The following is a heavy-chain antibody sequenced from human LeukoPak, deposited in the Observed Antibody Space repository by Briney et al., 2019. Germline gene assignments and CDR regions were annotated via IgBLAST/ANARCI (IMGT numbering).Heavy chain of an antibody. CDR2: IYSGGST. Sequence: GGSLRLSCAASGFTVSSNYMSWVRQAPGKGLEWVSVIYSGGSTNYADSVKGRFTISRDNSKNTLYLQMNSLRAEDTAVYYCAKVYSSSIRRPYFDYWGQGTLVTVSS. J-gene: IGHJ4*02. CDR1: GFTVSSNY. CDR3: AKVYSSSIRRPYFDY. D-gene: IGHD6-6*01. V-gene: IGHV3-53*01.